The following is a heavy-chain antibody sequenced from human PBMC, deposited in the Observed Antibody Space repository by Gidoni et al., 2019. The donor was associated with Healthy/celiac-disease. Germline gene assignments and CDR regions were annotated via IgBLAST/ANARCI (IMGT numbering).Heavy chain of an antibody. D-gene: IGHD3-16*02. CDR3: ARGGPLTFGGVIVSYWYFDL. V-gene: IGHV4-34*01. CDR1: GGSFNDYS. Sequence: QVQLQQWGAGLLKPSETLSLTCAVYGGSFNDYSWTWIRQPPGKGLEWIGKINHSGSTNYNPSLKSRVTISVDTSKNQFSLKLTSVTAADTAVYYCARGGPLTFGGVIVSYWYFDLWGRGTLVTVSS. CDR2: INHSGST. J-gene: IGHJ2*01.